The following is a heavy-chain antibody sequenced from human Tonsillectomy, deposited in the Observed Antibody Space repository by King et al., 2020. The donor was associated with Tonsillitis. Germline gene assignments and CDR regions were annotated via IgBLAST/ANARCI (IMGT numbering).Heavy chain of an antibody. V-gene: IGHV4-39*07. D-gene: IGHD2-21*01. J-gene: IGHJ5*02. Sequence: QLQESGPGLVKPSETLSLTCDVSGDYIRNGNYYWGWVRQPPGQGLEWIVSIDYTGTTYYNPSLKSLVTVSVDTSKNRFSLNVKSVTAAGTALYYCARHPVWWSDRRSVWFDPWGQGTLVTVSS. CDR2: IDYTGTT. CDR1: GDYIRNGNYY. CDR3: ARHPVWWSDRRSVWFDP.